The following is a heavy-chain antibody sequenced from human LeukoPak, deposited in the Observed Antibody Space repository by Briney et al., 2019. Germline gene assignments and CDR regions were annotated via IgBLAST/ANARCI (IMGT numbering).Heavy chain of an antibody. J-gene: IGHJ4*02. CDR3: ATANLYSDAFDY. V-gene: IGHV4-61*08. CDR2: IYYSGST. CDR1: GGSVSSGDYY. D-gene: IGHD2-8*01. Sequence: SETLSLTCTVSGGSVSSGDYYWSWIRQPPGKGLERVGYIYYSGSTYYNPSLKSRVTISVDTSKNQFSLKLSSVTAADTAVYYCATANLYSDAFDYWGQGTLVTVSS.